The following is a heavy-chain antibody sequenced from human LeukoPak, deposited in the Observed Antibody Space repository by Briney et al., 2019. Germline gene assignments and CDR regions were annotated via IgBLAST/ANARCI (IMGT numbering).Heavy chain of an antibody. Sequence: GGSLRLSCVASGFTFGSHAMHWVRQTPGKGLEWVAVTSYDGSHKYYADSVEGRFTISRDNSKNTLYLQMNSLRAEDTAIYYCAKRLSGSYSEIDYWGQGTLVTVSS. D-gene: IGHD1-26*01. V-gene: IGHV3-30*04. CDR2: TSYDGSHK. CDR1: GFTFGSHA. J-gene: IGHJ4*02. CDR3: AKRLSGSYSEIDY.